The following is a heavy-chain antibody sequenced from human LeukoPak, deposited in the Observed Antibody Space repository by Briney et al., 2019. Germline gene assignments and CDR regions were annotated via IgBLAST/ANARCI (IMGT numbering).Heavy chain of an antibody. Sequence: PGGSLRLSCAASGLTVSSNYMSSVRPGPGEGVGWVSVIYIGVSTYYADYVKGRFTISRDNSKNTLYLQMNSLRAEDTAVYYCTRGPINMVRGVKTRYYYYGMDVWGQGTTVTVSS. J-gene: IGHJ6*02. CDR3: TRGPINMVRGVKTRYYYYGMDV. V-gene: IGHV3-66*01. D-gene: IGHD3-10*01. CDR2: IYIGVST. CDR1: GLTVSSNY.